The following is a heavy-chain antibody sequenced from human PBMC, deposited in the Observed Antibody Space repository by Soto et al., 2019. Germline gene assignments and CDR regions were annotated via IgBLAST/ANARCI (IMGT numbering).Heavy chain of an antibody. J-gene: IGHJ4*02. V-gene: IGHV4-59*01. CDR1: GGSIGSYY. Sequence: TSETLTLTCTVSGGSIGSYYWSWIRQPPGKGLEWIGYIYYSGSTNYNPSLKSRVTISVDTSKNQFSLKLSSVTAADTAVYYCARSDGRYWGQGTLVTVSS. CDR2: IYYSGST. CDR3: ARSDGRY.